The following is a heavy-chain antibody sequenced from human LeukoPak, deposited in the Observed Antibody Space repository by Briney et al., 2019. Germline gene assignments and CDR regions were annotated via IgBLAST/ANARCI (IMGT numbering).Heavy chain of an antibody. CDR1: GFTFSSYG. CDR2: ISYDGSNK. J-gene: IGHJ4*02. V-gene: IGHV3-30*18. Sequence: GGSLRLPCAASGFTFSSYGMHWVRQAPGKGLEWVAVISYDGSNKYYADSVKGRFTISRDNSKNTLYLQMNSLRAEDTAVYYCAKGIGSSWYWGQGTLVTVSS. D-gene: IGHD6-13*01. CDR3: AKGIGSSWY.